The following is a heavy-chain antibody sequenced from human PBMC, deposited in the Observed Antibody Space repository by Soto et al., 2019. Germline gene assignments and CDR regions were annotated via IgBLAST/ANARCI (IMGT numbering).Heavy chain of an antibody. V-gene: IGHV3-23*01. CDR2: ISGSGGST. D-gene: IGHD6-19*01. CDR1: GFTFSSYA. J-gene: IGHJ5*02. Sequence: GGSLRLSCAASGFTFSSYAMSWVRQAPGKGLEWVSAISGSGGSTYYADSVKGRFTISRDNSKNTLYLQMNSLRAEDTAVYYCAKAKYSSGSGNGFEPWGQGTLVTVSS. CDR3: AKAKYSSGSGNGFEP.